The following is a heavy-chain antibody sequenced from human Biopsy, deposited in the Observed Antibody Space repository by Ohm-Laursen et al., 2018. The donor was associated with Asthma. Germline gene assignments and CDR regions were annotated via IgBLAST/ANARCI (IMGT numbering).Heavy chain of an antibody. CDR1: GFAVSRDH. CDR3: ARGDSSNWSHYYFDY. V-gene: IGHV3-53*01. Sequence: SLRLSCSASGFAVSRDHMFWVRQAPGKGLELVSVIYSGGTSHTADSVRGRFTISRDYPKNTLYLQMHSLRAEDTAVYYCARGDSSNWSHYYFDYWGQGTLVTVSS. D-gene: IGHD3-22*01. CDR2: IYSGGTS. J-gene: IGHJ4*02.